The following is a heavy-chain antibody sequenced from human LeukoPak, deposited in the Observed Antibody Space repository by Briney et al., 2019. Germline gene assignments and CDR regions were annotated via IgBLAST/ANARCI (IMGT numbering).Heavy chain of an antibody. V-gene: IGHV4-59*01. D-gene: IGHD3-22*01. J-gene: IGHJ4*02. Sequence: SETLSLTCTVSGGSISSYYWSWIRQPPGKGLEWIGYIYCSGSTNYNPSLKSRVTISVDTSKNQFSLKLSSVTAADTAVYYCARDYYDSSGTTGDYFDYRGQGTLVTVSS. CDR3: ARDYYDSSGTTGDYFDY. CDR1: GGSISSYY. CDR2: IYCSGST.